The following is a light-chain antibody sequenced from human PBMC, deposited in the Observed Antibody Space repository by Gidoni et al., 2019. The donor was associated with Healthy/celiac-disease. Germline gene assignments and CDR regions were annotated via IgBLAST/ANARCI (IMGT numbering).Light chain of an antibody. CDR3: SSYAGSNNLV. CDR1: SSDVGGYNY. V-gene: IGLV2-8*01. Sequence: QSALTQPPSASVSPGQSVTISCTGTSSDVGGYNYVSWYQQHPGKAPKLMIYEVSKRPSGVPDRFFGSKSGNTASLTVSGLQAEDEADYYCSSYAGSNNLVFGTGTKVTVL. CDR2: EVS. J-gene: IGLJ1*01.